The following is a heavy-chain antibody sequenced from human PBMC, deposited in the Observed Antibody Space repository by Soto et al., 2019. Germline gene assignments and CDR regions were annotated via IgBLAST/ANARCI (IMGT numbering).Heavy chain of an antibody. Sequence: GGSLRLSCAASGFTFSSYSMNWVRQAPGKGLEWVSSISSSSSYIYYADSVKGRFTISRDNAKNSLYLQMNSLRAEDTAVYYCARDRLAVAAEIADWGQGTLVTVSS. CDR2: ISSSSSYI. CDR3: ARDRLAVAAEIAD. J-gene: IGHJ4*02. D-gene: IGHD6-19*01. V-gene: IGHV3-21*01. CDR1: GFTFSSYS.